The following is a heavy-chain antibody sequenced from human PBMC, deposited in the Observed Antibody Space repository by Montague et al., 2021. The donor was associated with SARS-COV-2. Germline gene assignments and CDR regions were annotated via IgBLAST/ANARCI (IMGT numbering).Heavy chain of an antibody. J-gene: IGHJ3*02. D-gene: IGHD3-22*01. V-gene: IGHV4-59*01. CDR3: ARGGATYYYDTSGYVNAFDT. Sequence: SETLSLTCTVSGDSISTYYWSWIRQPPGEGLEWIGYIYYNGYTNXNPSFKSRVTILVDTSKNQFSLRLSSVTAADTAVYFCARGGATYYYDTSGYVNAFDTWGQGTMVTVSS. CDR1: GDSISTYY. CDR2: IYYNGYT.